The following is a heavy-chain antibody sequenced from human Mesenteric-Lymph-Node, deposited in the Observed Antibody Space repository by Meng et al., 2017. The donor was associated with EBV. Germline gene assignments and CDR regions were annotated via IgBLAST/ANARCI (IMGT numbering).Heavy chain of an antibody. CDR1: GYTFTNYP. V-gene: IGHV1-3*04. CDR3: ARAPPYYDFWSGDAY. D-gene: IGHD3-3*01. Sequence: QVQLVQSGAEVKKPXXSXKVXCXXSGYTFTNYPLHWVRQAPGQRLEWMGWINTGNGNTKYSQKFQGRVTITRDTSASTAYMELNSLTSEDTGVYYCARAPPYYDFWSGDAYWGQGTLVTVSS. CDR2: INTGNGNT. J-gene: IGHJ4*02.